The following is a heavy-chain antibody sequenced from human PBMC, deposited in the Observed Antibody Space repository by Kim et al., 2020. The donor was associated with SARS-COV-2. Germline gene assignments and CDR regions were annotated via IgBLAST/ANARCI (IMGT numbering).Heavy chain of an antibody. D-gene: IGHD2-21*02. J-gene: IGHJ3*02. Sequence: GGSLRLSCAASGFTFSSYSMNWVRQAPGKGLEWVSSISSSSSYIYYADSVKGRFTISRDNAKNSLYLQMNSLRAEDTAVYYCARDRQVVTAMQSAFDIWGQGTMVTVSS. V-gene: IGHV3-21*01. CDR2: ISSSSSYI. CDR1: GFTFSSYS. CDR3: ARDRQVVTAMQSAFDI.